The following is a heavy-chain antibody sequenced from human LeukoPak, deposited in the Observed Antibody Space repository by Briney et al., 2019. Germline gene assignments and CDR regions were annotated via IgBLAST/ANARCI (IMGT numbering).Heavy chain of an antibody. D-gene: IGHD3-22*01. CDR2: ISWNSGSI. CDR1: GFTFDDYA. V-gene: IGHV3-9*03. Sequence: PGGSLRLSCAASGFTFDDYAMHWVRQAPGKGLEWVSGISWNSGSIGYADSVKGRFTISRDNAKNSLYLQMNSLRAEDMALYYCAKSRDSSGHPYYFDYWGQGTLVTVSS. J-gene: IGHJ4*02. CDR3: AKSRDSSGHPYYFDY.